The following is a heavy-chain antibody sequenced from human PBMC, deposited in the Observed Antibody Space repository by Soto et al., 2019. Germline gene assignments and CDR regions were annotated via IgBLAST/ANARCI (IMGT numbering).Heavy chain of an antibody. CDR1: EFTFSSSG. CDR2: ISYDGSSK. J-gene: IGHJ4*02. D-gene: IGHD6-13*01. CDR3: AKDRSRSWTFDY. Sequence: QVQLVESGGGVVQPGRSLRLSCAASEFTFSSSGMHWVRQAPGKGLEWVAVISYDGSSKYYADSVKGRFTISRDNSKNTLSLQMNSLRAEDTAVYYCAKDRSRSWTFDYCGQGPLVTVSS. V-gene: IGHV3-30*18.